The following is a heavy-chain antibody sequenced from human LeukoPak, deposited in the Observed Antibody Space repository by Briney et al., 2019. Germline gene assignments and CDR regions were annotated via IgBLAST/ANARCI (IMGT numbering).Heavy chain of an antibody. CDR2: IIPIFGTA. J-gene: IGHJ4*02. Sequence: SVKVSCKASGGTFSSYAISWVRQAPGQGLEWMGGIIPIFGTANYAQKFQGRVTITADESTSTAYMELSSLRSEDTAVYYCVLYYDSSGYRPDYWGQGTLVTVSS. CDR1: GGTFSSYA. D-gene: IGHD3-22*01. V-gene: IGHV1-69*01. CDR3: VLYYDSSGYRPDY.